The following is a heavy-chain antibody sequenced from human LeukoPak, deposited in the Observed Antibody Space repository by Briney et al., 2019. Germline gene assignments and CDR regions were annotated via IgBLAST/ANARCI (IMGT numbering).Heavy chain of an antibody. V-gene: IGHV4-39*01. CDR2: IYDSLSA. CDR3: ARFVSIRGGIHLNYFDS. D-gene: IGHD2-15*01. Sequence: PSETLSLTCAVSGGSIDGRSYNWGWVRQPPGTGLEWIGSIYDSLSAYYNPSLKSRVTISIDMSKKQFSLNLNSATAADSAVYYCARFVSIRGGIHLNYFDSWGQGRLVTVSS. CDR1: GGSIDGRSYN. J-gene: IGHJ4*02.